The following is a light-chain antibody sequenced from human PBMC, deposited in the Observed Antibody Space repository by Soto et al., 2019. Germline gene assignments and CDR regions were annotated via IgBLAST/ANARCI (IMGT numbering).Light chain of an antibody. CDR2: DAS. CDR1: QSVTSD. V-gene: IGKV3-15*01. Sequence: DILMTQSPATLSVSPGDRATLSCRASQSVTSDLAWYQQKPGQAPRLLIYDASTRATGIPARFSGSGSGTEFTLTISSLESEDFVVYYCQQYNKWPPGTFGQGTKVEIK. CDR3: QQYNKWPPGT. J-gene: IGKJ1*01.